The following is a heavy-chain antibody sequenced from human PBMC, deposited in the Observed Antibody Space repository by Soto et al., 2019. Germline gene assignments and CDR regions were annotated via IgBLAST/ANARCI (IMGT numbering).Heavy chain of an antibody. Sequence: QVQLVESGGGVVQPGRSLRLSCAASGFTFSSYAMHWVRQAPGKGLEWVAVISYDGSNKYYADSVKGRFTISRDNSKNTLYLQMNSLRAEDTAVYYCARDVFRVNDYGLGYFDLWGRGTLVTVSS. J-gene: IGHJ2*01. CDR3: ARDVFRVNDYGLGYFDL. CDR2: ISYDGSNK. CDR1: GFTFSSYA. D-gene: IGHD4-17*01. V-gene: IGHV3-30-3*01.